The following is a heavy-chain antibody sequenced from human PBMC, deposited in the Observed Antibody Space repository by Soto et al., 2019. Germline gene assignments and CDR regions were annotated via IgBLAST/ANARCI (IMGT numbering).Heavy chain of an antibody. Sequence: QVQLVQSGAEVKKPGSSVKVSCKASGGTFSSYTISWVRQAPGQGLEWMGRIIPILGIANYAQKFQGRVTITADKSTSTAYMELSSLRSEDTAVYYCARDPDSDCSSTSCSNWFDPWGQGTLVTVSS. CDR1: GGTFSSYT. J-gene: IGHJ5*02. CDR2: IIPILGIA. D-gene: IGHD2-2*01. V-gene: IGHV1-69*08. CDR3: ARDPDSDCSSTSCSNWFDP.